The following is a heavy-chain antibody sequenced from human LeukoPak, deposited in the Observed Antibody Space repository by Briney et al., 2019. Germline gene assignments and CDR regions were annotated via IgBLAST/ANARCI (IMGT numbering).Heavy chain of an antibody. CDR2: IKEDGSEK. D-gene: IGHD2-15*01. CDR1: GFIFSSYW. J-gene: IGHJ6*03. Sequence: GGSPRLSCAASGFIFSSYWMSWVRQAPGKGLEWVANIKEDGSEKDYVDSVKGRFTISRDNAKNSLYLQMNSLRAEDTAVYYCARDVIARNYYYYMDVWGKGTTVTVSS. CDR3: ARDVIARNYYYYMDV. V-gene: IGHV3-7*01.